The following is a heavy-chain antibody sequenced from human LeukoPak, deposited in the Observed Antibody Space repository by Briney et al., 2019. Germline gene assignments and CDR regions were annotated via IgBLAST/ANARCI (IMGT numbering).Heavy chain of an antibody. J-gene: IGHJ4*02. CDR3: ARSYYDSSGYYSGIDY. CDR2: IWYDGSNK. V-gene: IGHV3-33*01. D-gene: IGHD3-22*01. Sequence: PGGSLRLSCAASGFTFSSYGMHWVRQAPGKGLEWVAVIWYDGSNKFYADSVKGRFTISRDNSKNTLYLQMNSLRAEDTAVYYCARSYYDSSGYYSGIDYWGQGTLVTVSS. CDR1: GFTFSSYG.